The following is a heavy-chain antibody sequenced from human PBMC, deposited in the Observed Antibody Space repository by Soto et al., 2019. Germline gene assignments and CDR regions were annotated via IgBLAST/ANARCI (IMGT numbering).Heavy chain of an antibody. J-gene: IGHJ6*02. CDR1: GFTFDDYT. CDR2: ISWDGGST. CDR3: AKDGPDPDYYYYGMDV. Sequence: PGGSLRLSCAASGFTFDDYTMHWVRQAPGKGLEWVSLISWDGGSTYYADSVKGRFTISGDNSKNSLYLQMNSLRTEDTALYYCAKDGPDPDYYYYGMDVWGQGTTVTVSS. V-gene: IGHV3-43*01.